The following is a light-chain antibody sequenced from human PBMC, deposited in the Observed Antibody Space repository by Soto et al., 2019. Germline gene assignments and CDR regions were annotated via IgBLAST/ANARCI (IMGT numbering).Light chain of an antibody. V-gene: IGLV2-11*01. CDR1: SSDVGNYNY. Sequence: QSALTQPRSVSGSPGQSVTISCTGTSSDVGNYNYVSWYQHHPGKAPKLMIYDVNKRPSGVPDRFSGSKSGNTASLNIARLQTEDEADYYCCSDAGSYTWVFGGGTKVTVL. J-gene: IGLJ3*02. CDR3: CSDAGSYTWV. CDR2: DVN.